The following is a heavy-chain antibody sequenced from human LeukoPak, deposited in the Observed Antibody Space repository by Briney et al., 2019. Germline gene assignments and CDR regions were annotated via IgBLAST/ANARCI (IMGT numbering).Heavy chain of an antibody. CDR3: ARVAPIDYYDSSGYFGPSNWFDP. CDR2: IKQDGSEK. J-gene: IGHJ5*02. D-gene: IGHD3-22*01. CDR1: GFTFSSYW. Sequence: GGSLRLSCAACGFTFSSYWMSLVRQAPGKGLEWVANIKQDGSEKYYVDSVKGRFTISRDNAKNSLYLQMNSLRAEDTAVYYCARVAPIDYYDSSGYFGPSNWFDPWGQGTLVTVSS. V-gene: IGHV3-7*01.